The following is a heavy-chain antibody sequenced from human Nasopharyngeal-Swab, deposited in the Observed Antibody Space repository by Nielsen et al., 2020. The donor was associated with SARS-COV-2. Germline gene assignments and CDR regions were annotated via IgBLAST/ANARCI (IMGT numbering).Heavy chain of an antibody. CDR3: AKDPSLIAGYSSSWRFDY. D-gene: IGHD6-13*01. V-gene: IGHV3-30*18. CDR1: GFTFSSYG. J-gene: IGHJ4*02. Sequence: GGSLRLSCAASGFTFSSYGMHWVRQAPGKGLEWVAVISYDGSNKYYADSVKGRFTISRDNSKNTLYLQMNSLRAEDTAVYYCAKDPSLIAGYSSSWRFDYWGQGTLVTVSS. CDR2: ISYDGSNK.